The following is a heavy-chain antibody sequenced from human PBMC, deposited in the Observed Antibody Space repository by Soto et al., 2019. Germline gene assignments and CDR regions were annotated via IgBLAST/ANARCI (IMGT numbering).Heavy chain of an antibody. Sequence: GESLRISCKGSGYSFTRHWIGWVRQMPGKGLEWVGIINPGDSDTRYSPSFQGQVTISVDNSISTAYLQWTSLRASGTAMYYCARLPGNTNWFDPWGQGTLVTVSS. V-gene: IGHV5-51*01. J-gene: IGHJ5*02. D-gene: IGHD3-10*01. CDR3: ARLPGNTNWFDP. CDR1: GYSFTRHW. CDR2: INPGDSDT.